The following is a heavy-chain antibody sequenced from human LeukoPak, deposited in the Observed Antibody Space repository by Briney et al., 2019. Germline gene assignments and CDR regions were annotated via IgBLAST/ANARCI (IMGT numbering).Heavy chain of an antibody. V-gene: IGHV4-61*02. CDR3: ASVEQLVHDAFDI. D-gene: IGHD6-6*01. CDR1: GGSISSGSYY. J-gene: IGHJ3*02. Sequence: PSESLSLTCTVSGGSISSGSYYWSWIRQPAGKGLEWIGRIYTSGSTNYNPSLKSRVTISVDTSKNQFSLKLSSVTAADTAVYYCASVEQLVHDAFDIWGQGTMVTVSS. CDR2: IYTSGST.